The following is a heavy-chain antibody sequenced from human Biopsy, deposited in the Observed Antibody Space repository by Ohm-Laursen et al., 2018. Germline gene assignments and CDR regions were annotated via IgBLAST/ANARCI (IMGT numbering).Heavy chain of an antibody. Sequence: SDTLSLACPVSGGSVSSNVAYWAWIRPPPGKGLESIGSIFYSGITYYNPSLQSRVTMSVDTSKNQFSLNLTSVTAADTAVYYCARHPTGFWFDPWGQGTLVIVSS. CDR1: GGSVSSNVAY. CDR2: IFYSGIT. J-gene: IGHJ5*02. V-gene: IGHV4-39*01. CDR3: ARHPTGFWFDP.